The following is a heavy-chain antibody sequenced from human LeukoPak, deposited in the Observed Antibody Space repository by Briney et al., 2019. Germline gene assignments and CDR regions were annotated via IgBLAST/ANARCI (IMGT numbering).Heavy chain of an antibody. Sequence: GGSLRLSCTASGFTVSSNYMSWVRQGPGKGLEWVSVIYSDDTTDYADSVKGRFTISRDKSRNTLYLQMNSLRGEDTAVYYCARDAGDISSSPFDYWGHGTQVTVSS. CDR3: ARDAGDISSSPFDY. J-gene: IGHJ4*01. D-gene: IGHD6-6*01. V-gene: IGHV3-53*01. CDR2: IYSDDTT. CDR1: GFTVSSNY.